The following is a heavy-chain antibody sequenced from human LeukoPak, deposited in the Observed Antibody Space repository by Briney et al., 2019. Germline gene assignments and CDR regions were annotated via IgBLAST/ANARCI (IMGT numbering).Heavy chain of an antibody. CDR3: AGKYCSSTSCYVREIGGMDV. Sequence: ASVKVSCKASGYTFTSYDINWVRQATGQGLEWMGWMNPNSGNTGYAQKFQGRVTMTRNTSISTAYMELSSLRSEDTAVYYCAGKYCSSTSCYVREIGGMDVWGQGTTVTVSS. J-gene: IGHJ6*02. V-gene: IGHV1-8*01. CDR1: GYTFTSYD. CDR2: MNPNSGNT. D-gene: IGHD2-2*01.